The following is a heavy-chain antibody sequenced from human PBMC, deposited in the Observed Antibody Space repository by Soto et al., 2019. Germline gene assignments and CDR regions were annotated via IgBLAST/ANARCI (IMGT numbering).Heavy chain of an antibody. J-gene: IGHJ1*01. Sequence: QVQLVESGGGVVQPGRSLRLSCAASGFTFSSYGMHWVRQAPGKGLEWVAVISYDGSDKYYADSVKGRFTISRDNSNNTLSLQMDSLRAEDTAVYYCAKGVVVATTSFQHWGQGTLVTVSS. CDR3: AKGVVVATTSFQH. V-gene: IGHV3-30*18. CDR1: GFTFSSYG. CDR2: ISYDGSDK. D-gene: IGHD2-15*01.